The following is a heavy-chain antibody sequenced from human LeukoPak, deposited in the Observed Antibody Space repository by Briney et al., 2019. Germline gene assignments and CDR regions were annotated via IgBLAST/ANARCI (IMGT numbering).Heavy chain of an antibody. CDR2: IYSGGST. CDR1: GFTVSSNY. J-gene: IGHJ4*02. CDR3: ARDAYYGSGSSY. Sequence: GGSLRLSCAVSGFTVSSNYMSWVRQAPGKGLEWVSVIYSGGSTYYADSVKGRFTISRDNSKNTLYLQMNSLRAEDTAVYYCARDAYYGSGSSYWGQGTLVTVSS. V-gene: IGHV3-53*01. D-gene: IGHD3-10*01.